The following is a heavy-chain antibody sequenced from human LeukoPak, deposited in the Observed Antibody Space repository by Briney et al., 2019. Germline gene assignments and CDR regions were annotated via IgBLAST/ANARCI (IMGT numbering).Heavy chain of an antibody. CDR3: ARSSYGSGGEVDY. D-gene: IGHD3-10*01. CDR1: GFTFSNYA. V-gene: IGHV3-53*01. J-gene: IGHJ4*02. CDR2: IYSGGST. Sequence: GGSLRLSCLASGFTFSNYAMSWVRQAPGKGLEWVSVIYSGGSTYYADSVKGRFTISRDNSKNTLYLQMSSLRAEDTAVYYCARSSYGSGGEVDYWGQGTLVTVSS.